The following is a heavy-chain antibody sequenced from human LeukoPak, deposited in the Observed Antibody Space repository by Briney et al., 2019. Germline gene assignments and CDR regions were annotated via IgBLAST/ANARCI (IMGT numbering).Heavy chain of an antibody. J-gene: IGHJ4*02. V-gene: IGHV4-61*02. D-gene: IGHD5-18*01. CDR3: AREWIQVYYFDY. CDR2: IHRSGST. Sequence: SQTLSLTCTVSGGSISSGSYYWSWIRQPAGKGLEWIGRIHRSGSTAYNPSLKSRVTISVDTSKNQFSLKLSSVTAADTAVYYCAREWIQVYYFDYWGQGTLVTVSS. CDR1: GGSISSGSYY.